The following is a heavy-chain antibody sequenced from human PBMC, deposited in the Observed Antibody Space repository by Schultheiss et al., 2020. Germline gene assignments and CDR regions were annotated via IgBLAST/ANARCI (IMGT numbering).Heavy chain of an antibody. J-gene: IGHJ4*02. CDR1: GGSISSSSYY. CDR2: IYHSGST. Sequence: SETLSLTCTVSGGSISSSSYYWGWIRQPPGKGLEWIGEIYHSGSTNYNPSLKSRVTISVDKSKNQFSLKLSSVTAADTAVYYCARAPYGDSRDYWGQGTLVTVSS. CDR3: ARAPYGDSRDY. V-gene: IGHV4-39*07. D-gene: IGHD4-17*01.